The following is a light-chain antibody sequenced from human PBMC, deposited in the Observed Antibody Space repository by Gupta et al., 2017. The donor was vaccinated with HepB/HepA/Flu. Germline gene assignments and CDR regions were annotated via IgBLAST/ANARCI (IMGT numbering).Light chain of an antibody. Sequence: DIQMTQSPSSLSASVGDRVTITCRASQSISNYLNWYQQKPGKAPKLLIYAASSLQTGVPSRFSGSGSGTDFTLTISSLQPEDSATYYCQQKDGTPGSFGQGTNLEIK. CDR3: QQKDGTPGS. J-gene: IGKJ2*04. V-gene: IGKV1-39*01. CDR2: AAS. CDR1: QSISNY.